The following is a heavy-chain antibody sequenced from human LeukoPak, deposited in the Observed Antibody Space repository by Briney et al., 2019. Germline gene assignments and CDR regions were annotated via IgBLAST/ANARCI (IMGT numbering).Heavy chain of an antibody. Sequence: SETLSLTCTVSGGSISSYYWSWIRQPPGKGLEWIGYIYYSGSPNYNPSLKSRVTISVDTSKNQFSLKLSSVTAADTAVYYCARDGDYYDSTGEGWFDPWGQGTLVTVSS. CDR3: ARDGDYYDSTGEGWFDP. D-gene: IGHD3-22*01. CDR2: IYYSGSP. V-gene: IGHV4-59*01. J-gene: IGHJ5*02. CDR1: GGSISSYY.